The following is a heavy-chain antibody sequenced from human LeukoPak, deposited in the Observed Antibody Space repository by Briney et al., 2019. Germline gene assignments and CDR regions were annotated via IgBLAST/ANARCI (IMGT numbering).Heavy chain of an antibody. CDR1: GGSIISGGYY. Sequence: SETLSLTCTVSGGSIISGGYYWSWIRQHPGKGLEWIGYIYYSGSTYYNPSLKSRVTISVDTSKNQFSLKLSSVTAADTAVYYCARDGDDPGYAFDIWGQGTMVTVSS. D-gene: IGHD5-24*01. CDR3: ARDGDDPGYAFDI. CDR2: IYYSGST. V-gene: IGHV4-31*03. J-gene: IGHJ3*02.